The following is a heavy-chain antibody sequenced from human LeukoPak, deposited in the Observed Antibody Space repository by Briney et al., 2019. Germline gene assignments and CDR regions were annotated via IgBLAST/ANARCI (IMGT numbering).Heavy chain of an antibody. Sequence: SETLSLTCTVSGGSISSYYWSWIRQPPGKGLEWIGYIYYSGSTNYNPSLKSRVTISVDTSKNQFSLKLSSVTAADTAVYYCARLATPYYDFWSGQTYFDYWGQGTLVTVSS. D-gene: IGHD3-3*01. CDR1: GGSISSYY. CDR2: IYYSGST. CDR3: ARLATPYYDFWSGQTYFDY. V-gene: IGHV4-59*08. J-gene: IGHJ4*02.